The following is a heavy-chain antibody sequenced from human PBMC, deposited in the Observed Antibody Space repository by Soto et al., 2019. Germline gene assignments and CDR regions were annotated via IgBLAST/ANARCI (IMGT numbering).Heavy chain of an antibody. D-gene: IGHD2-8*02. Sequence: QIQLVQSGPEVKRPGASVRVSCKASGYSFVSHGISWVRQAPGQGLEWMAWIGPYKGGTKYAQRLQGRGTVTTDTRTSSVYMELRNLGPCDTGVYYWARDGQHWWDHATGGFDYWGQGTLLAVSS. V-gene: IGHV1-18*04. J-gene: IGHJ4*02. CDR3: ARDGQHWWDHATGGFDY. CDR2: IGPYKGGT. CDR1: GYSFVSHG.